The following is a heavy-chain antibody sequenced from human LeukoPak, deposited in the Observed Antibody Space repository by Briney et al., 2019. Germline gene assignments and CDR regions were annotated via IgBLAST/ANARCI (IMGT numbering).Heavy chain of an antibody. J-gene: IGHJ4*02. V-gene: IGHV4-4*07. Sequence: KPSQTLSLTCTVSGGAINKYFSSSVRHPAGKGLECLGRIHTSGTTNYNPSLKSRVTMSLDTSSNRFSLKLTSVTAADTAIYYCARFSFSGDNSYPEDCWGQGTLVTVSS. CDR2: IHTSGTT. D-gene: IGHD3-22*01. CDR1: GGAINKYF. CDR3: ARFSFSGDNSYPEDC.